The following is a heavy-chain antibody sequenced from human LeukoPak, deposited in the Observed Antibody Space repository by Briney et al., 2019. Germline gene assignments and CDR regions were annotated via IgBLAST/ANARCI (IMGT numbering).Heavy chain of an antibody. CDR3: AKDQELVQGSEYYFDY. J-gene: IGHJ4*02. V-gene: IGHV3-23*01. Sequence: PGGSLRLSCAASGFTFSSYAMSWVRQAPGKGLEWVSAISGSGGSTYYADSVKGRFTISRDNSKNTLYLQMNSLRAEDTAVYYCAKDQELVQGSEYYFDYWGQGTLVTVSS. CDR1: GFTFSSYA. D-gene: IGHD6-13*01. CDR2: ISGSGGST.